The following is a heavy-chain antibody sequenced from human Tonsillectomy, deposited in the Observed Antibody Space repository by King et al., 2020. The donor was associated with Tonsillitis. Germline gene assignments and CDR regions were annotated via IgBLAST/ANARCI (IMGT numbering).Heavy chain of an antibody. V-gene: IGHV4-34*01. J-gene: IGHJ5*02. Sequence: VQLQQCGAGLLKPSETLSLTCAVYGGSFSGYYWSWIRQPPGKGLEWIGEINHSGSTNYNPSLKSRVTISVDTSKNQFSLKLSSVTAADTAVDYCAREPGIAAAGDWFDPWGQGTLVTVSS. CDR3: AREPGIAAAGDWFDP. D-gene: IGHD6-13*01. CDR2: INHSGST. CDR1: GGSFSGYY.